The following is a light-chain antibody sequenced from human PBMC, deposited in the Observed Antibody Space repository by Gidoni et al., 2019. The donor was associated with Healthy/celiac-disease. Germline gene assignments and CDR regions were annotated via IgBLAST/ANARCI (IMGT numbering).Light chain of an antibody. V-gene: IGKV3-11*01. CDR1: QSVSSY. J-gene: IGKJ3*01. CDR2: DAS. CDR3: QQRSNWPRV. Sequence: ELLFTPSPATLSLSPGERATLSCRASQSVSSYLAWYHQKPGQAPRLLIYDASNRATGIPARFSGSGSGTDFTLTISSLEPEDFAVYYCQQRSNWPRVFGPGTKVDIK.